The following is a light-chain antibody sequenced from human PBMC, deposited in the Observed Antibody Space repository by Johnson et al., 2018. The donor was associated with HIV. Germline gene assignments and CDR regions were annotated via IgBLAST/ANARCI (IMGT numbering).Light chain of an antibody. CDR3: GTWDNSLNVYV. CDR1: SSNIGRNY. CDR2: QNT. Sequence: HSVLTQPPSVSAAPGQMVTISCSGSSSNIGRNYVSWYQQLPGTAPKLLIYQNTWRPSWIPDRFSGSTSGTSATLGITGLQTGDEADYFCGTWDNSLNVYVFGTATKVTVL. V-gene: IGLV1-51*02. J-gene: IGLJ1*01.